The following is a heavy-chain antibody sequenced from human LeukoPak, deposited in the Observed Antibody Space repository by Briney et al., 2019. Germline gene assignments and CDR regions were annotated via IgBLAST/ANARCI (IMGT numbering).Heavy chain of an antibody. CDR3: AIMHRYYDGSGYWVQ. CDR1: GFTFSSYA. J-gene: IGHJ4*02. Sequence: GGSLRLSCAASGFTFSSYAMSWVRQAPGKGLEWVSGISTSGGSTSYADSVKGRFTISRDNPRNTLYMQMNSLRAEDTAVYYCAIMHRYYDGSGYWVQWGQGTLVTVSS. CDR2: ISTSGGST. V-gene: IGHV3-23*01. D-gene: IGHD3-22*01.